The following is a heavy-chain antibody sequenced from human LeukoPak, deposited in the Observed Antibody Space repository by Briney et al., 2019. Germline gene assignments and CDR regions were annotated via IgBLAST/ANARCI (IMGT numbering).Heavy chain of an antibody. CDR2: ISGSGAST. CDR1: GFTFSIYE. CDR3: ANLHYDILTGYIYYFDY. D-gene: IGHD3-9*01. Sequence: GGSLRLSCAASGFTFSIYEMNWVRQAPGKGLEWVSSISGSGASTYYADSVKGRFTISRDNSKNTLYLQMNSLRAEDTAVYYCANLHYDILTGYIYYFDYWGQGTLVTVSS. V-gene: IGHV3-23*01. J-gene: IGHJ4*02.